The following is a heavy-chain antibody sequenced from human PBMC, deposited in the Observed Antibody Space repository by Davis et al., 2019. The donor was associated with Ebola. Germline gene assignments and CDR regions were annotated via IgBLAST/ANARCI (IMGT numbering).Heavy chain of an antibody. Sequence: ASVKVSCKASGGTFSSYAISWVRQAPGQGLEWMGIINPSGGSTSYAQKFQGRVTMTRDTSTSTVYMGLSSLRSEDTAVYYCARDGYCSSTSCSGWFDPWGQGTLVTVSS. CDR2: INPSGGST. D-gene: IGHD2-2*03. J-gene: IGHJ5*02. V-gene: IGHV1-46*01. CDR3: ARDGYCSSTSCSGWFDP. CDR1: GGTFSSYA.